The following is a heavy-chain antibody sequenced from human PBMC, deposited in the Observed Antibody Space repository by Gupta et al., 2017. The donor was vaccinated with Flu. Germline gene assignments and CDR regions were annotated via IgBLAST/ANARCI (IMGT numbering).Heavy chain of an antibody. CDR1: GGSISSSSYY. CDR3: ARRTTYYYDSSGYHWFDP. D-gene: IGHD3-22*01. V-gene: IGHV4-39*01. J-gene: IGHJ5*02. Sequence: QLQLQESAPGLVKPSETLSLTCTVSGGSISSSSYYWGWIRQPPGKGLEWIGSIYYSGSTYYNPSLKSRVTISVDTSKNQFSLKLSSVTAADTAVYYCARRTTYYYDSSGYHWFDPWGQGTLVTVSS. CDR2: IYYSGST.